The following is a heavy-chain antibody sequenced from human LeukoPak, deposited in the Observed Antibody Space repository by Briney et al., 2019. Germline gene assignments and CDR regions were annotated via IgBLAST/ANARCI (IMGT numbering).Heavy chain of an antibody. CDR3: AKDWTTVTSRFDY. V-gene: IGHV3-23*01. CDR2: ISMSGGTT. CDR1: GFTFRTYG. D-gene: IGHD4-11*01. Sequence: GGSLRLSCATSGFTFRTYGMSWVRQAPGKGLEWVSAISMSGGTTYYADSVKGRFTISRDNSKNTLYLQMNSLRAEDTAVYYCAKDWTTVTSRFDYWGQGTLVTVSS. J-gene: IGHJ4*02.